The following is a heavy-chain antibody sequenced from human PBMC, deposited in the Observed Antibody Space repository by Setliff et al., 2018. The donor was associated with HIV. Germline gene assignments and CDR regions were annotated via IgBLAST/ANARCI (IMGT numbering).Heavy chain of an antibody. CDR1: GGSINIGKTF. V-gene: IGHV4-39*01. CDR3: ARQRRAAAGPDY. D-gene: IGHD6-13*01. Sequence: SETLSLTCTVSGGSINIGKTFWGWIRQPPGKGLEWIGSIHRSGTVYFNPSLSTRINISLDRSKNQFSLRLRSVTAADTAVYYCARQRRAAAGPDYWGQGTLVTVSS. CDR2: IHRSGTV. J-gene: IGHJ4*02.